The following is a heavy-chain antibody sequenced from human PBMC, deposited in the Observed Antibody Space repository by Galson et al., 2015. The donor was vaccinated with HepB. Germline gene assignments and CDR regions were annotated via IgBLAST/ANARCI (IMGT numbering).Heavy chain of an antibody. CDR3: AKDRGGLPL. D-gene: IGHD3-16*01. CDR1: GFTFSSYA. Sequence: SLRLSCAASGFTFSSYAMHWVRQAPGKGLEWVAVISYDGSNKYYADSVKGRFTISRDNSKNTLYLQMNSLRAEDTAVYYCAKDRGGLPLWGQGTLVTVSS. J-gene: IGHJ4*02. CDR2: ISYDGSNK. V-gene: IGHV3-30-3*01.